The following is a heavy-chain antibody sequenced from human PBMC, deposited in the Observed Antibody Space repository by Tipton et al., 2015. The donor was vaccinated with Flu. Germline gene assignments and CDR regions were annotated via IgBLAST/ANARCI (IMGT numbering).Heavy chain of an antibody. D-gene: IGHD1-26*01. J-gene: IGHJ4*02. Sequence: LRLSCSVSGGSISGHYWNWIRQPPGKGLEWIGHIYFSGSTEYNPSLRSRVTISLDTSKKHFSLNLSSVIAADTAMYYCARGSYGELPYFDYWGQGTLGIVSS. CDR2: IYFSGST. CDR3: ARGSYGELPYFDY. V-gene: IGHV4-59*11. CDR1: GGSISGHY.